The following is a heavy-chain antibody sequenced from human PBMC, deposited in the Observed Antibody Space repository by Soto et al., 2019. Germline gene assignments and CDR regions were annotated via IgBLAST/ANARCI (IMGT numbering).Heavy chain of an antibody. CDR2: MNPNSGNT. D-gene: IGHD6-6*01. CDR3: ARARSGSSSSYYYYGMDV. J-gene: IGHJ6*02. Sequence: ASVKVSCKASGYTFTSYDINWVRQATGQGLEWMGWMNPNSGNTGYAQKFQGRVTMTRNTSISTAYMELSSLRSEDTAVYYCARARSGSSSSYYYYGMDVWGQGTTVTVSS. V-gene: IGHV1-8*01. CDR1: GYTFTSYD.